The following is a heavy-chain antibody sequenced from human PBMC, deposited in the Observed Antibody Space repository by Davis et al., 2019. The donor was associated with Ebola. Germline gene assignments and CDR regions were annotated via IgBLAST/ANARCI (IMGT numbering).Heavy chain of an antibody. J-gene: IGHJ4*02. CDR1: GGSISSYY. V-gene: IGHV4-59*01. D-gene: IGHD1-7*01. Sequence: PGGSLRLSCTVSGGSISSYYWSWIRQPPGKGLEWIGYIYYSGSTNYNPSLKSRVTISVDTSKNQFSLKLSSVTAADTAVYYCAGSRGTTVDYWGQGTLVTVSS. CDR2: IYYSGST. CDR3: AGSRGTTVDY.